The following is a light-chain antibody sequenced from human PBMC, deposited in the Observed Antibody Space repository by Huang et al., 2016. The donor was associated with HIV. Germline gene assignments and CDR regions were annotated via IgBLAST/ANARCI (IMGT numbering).Light chain of an antibody. CDR3: QQRINLGT. V-gene: IGKV3-11*01. CDR1: QSISSY. Sequence: EIVLTQSPVTLSLSPGERATPSCRASQSISSYLAWYQQKPGQAPRLLIYDASNRATGIPARFSGSGSGTDFTLTISSLEPEDFAVYYCQQRINLGTFGGGTKVEIK. J-gene: IGKJ4*01. CDR2: DAS.